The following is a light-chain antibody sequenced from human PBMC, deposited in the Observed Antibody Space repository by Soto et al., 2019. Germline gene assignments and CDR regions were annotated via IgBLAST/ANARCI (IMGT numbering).Light chain of an antibody. CDR2: EVN. V-gene: IGLV2-14*01. CDR1: SSDVGGYTY. Sequence: QSVLTQPASVSGSPRQSITISCTGASSDVGGYTYVSWYQQHPGKAPKLMIYEVNNRPSGVSNRFSGSKSGNTASLTISGLQAEDEADYYCSSYTSSSTLYVFGTGTRSQS. CDR3: SSYTSSSTLYV. J-gene: IGLJ1*01.